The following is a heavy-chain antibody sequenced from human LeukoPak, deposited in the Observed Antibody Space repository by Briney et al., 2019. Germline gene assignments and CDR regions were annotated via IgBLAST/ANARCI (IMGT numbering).Heavy chain of an antibody. CDR2: ISYDGSNK. J-gene: IGHJ5*02. D-gene: IGHD4-11*01. CDR3: AKDRAVTTFAPGVNWFDP. V-gene: IGHV3-30*18. CDR1: GFTFSGYG. Sequence: GGSLRLSCAASGFTFSGYGMHWVRQAPGKGLEWVAVISYDGSNKYYADSVKGRFTISRDNSKNTLYLQMNSLRAEDTAVYYCAKDRAVTTFAPGVNWFDPWGQGTLVTVSS.